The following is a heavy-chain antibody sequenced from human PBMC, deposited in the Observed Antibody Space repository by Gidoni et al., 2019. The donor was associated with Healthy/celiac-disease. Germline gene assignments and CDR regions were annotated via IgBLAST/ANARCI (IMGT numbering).Heavy chain of an antibody. V-gene: IGHV3-23*01. CDR2: ISGSGGST. J-gene: IGHJ3*02. CDR3: AKDRWQQLADAFDI. CDR1: GSTFSSYA. Sequence: EVQLLESGGGVVQTGGSLGLPCVAPGSTFSSYAMSWVRQAPGKGLEWVSAISGSGGSTYYADSVKGRFTISRDNSKNTLYLQMNSLRAEDTAVYYCAKDRWQQLADAFDIWGQGTMVTVSS. D-gene: IGHD6-13*01.